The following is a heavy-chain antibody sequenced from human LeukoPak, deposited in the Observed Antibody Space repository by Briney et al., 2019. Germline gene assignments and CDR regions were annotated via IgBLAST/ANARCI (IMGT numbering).Heavy chain of an antibody. Sequence: SETLSLTCTVSGGSISSYYWSWIRQPPGKGLEWIGYVYYSGSTNYNPSLKSRVTISVDTSKNQFFLKLSSVIAADTAVYYCARGSPSLFDYWGQGTLVTVSS. CDR3: ARGSPSLFDY. CDR1: GGSISSYY. CDR2: VYYSGST. V-gene: IGHV4-59*01. J-gene: IGHJ4*02.